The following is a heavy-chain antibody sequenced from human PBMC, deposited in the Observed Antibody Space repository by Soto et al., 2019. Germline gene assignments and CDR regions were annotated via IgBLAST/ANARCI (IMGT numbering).Heavy chain of an antibody. J-gene: IGHJ5*02. CDR3: ARCINGVFLNWFDP. CDR2: IYYSGST. D-gene: IGHD2-8*01. V-gene: IGHV4-30-4*01. Sequence: SETLSLTCTVSGGSISSGDYYWSWIRQPPGRGLEWIGYIYYSGSTYYNPSLKSRVTISVDTSKNQFSLKLSSVTAADTAVYYCARCINGVFLNWFDPWGQGTLVTVSS. CDR1: GGSISSGDYY.